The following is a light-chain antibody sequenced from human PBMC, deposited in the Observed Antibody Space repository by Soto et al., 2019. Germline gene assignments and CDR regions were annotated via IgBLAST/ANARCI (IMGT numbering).Light chain of an antibody. CDR2: AAS. CDR3: QQSYSTPRT. J-gene: IGKJ1*01. CDR1: QSISTY. V-gene: IGKV1-39*01. Sequence: DIQITQSPSSLSASVGDRVTITCRASQSISTYLNWYQKKPGKAPNLLIYAASSLQSGVPSRFSGSGSGTDFTLTISSLQPEDFATYYCQQSYSTPRTFGQGTKVDIK.